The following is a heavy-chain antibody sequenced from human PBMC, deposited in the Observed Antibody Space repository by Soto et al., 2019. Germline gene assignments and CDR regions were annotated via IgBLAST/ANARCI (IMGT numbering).Heavy chain of an antibody. CDR2: INYSGNT. V-gene: IGHV4-31*03. D-gene: IGHD4-17*01. Sequence: SETLSLTCTVSGDSISSNGYYWSWIRQHPEKGLEWIGYINYSGNTYYSSSLKSRVTISGDTSKNQFSLNLSSVTAADTAVYYCASGTGDPEGYWGQGTLVTVSS. CDR1: GDSISSNGYY. J-gene: IGHJ4*02. CDR3: ASGTGDPEGY.